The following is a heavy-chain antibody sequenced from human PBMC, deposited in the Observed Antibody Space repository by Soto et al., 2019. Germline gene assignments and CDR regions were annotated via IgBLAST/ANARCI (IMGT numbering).Heavy chain of an antibody. Sequence: GGSLRLSCAASGFTFSSYSMNWVRQAPGKGLEWVSYISSSSSTIYYADSVKGRFTISRDNAKNSLYLQMNSLRDEDTAVYYCARCVPGSGWPEYFQHWGQGTLVTVSS. D-gene: IGHD6-19*01. CDR3: ARCVPGSGWPEYFQH. V-gene: IGHV3-48*02. CDR1: GFTFSSYS. CDR2: ISSSSSTI. J-gene: IGHJ1*01.